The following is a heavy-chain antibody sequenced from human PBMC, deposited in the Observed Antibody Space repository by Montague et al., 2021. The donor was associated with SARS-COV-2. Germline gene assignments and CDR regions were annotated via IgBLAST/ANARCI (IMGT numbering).Heavy chain of an antibody. J-gene: IGHJ5*02. V-gene: IGHV4-59*12. CDR3: ARARVVIPTTRNWFDP. D-gene: IGHD2-2*01. Sequence: SETLSLTCTVSGGSISNYYWSWIRQPPGGGLEWIGYIYYSGSTDYSPSLKSRVTISLDTSKNQFSLKVTSVTAADTAMYYCARARVVIPTTRNWFDPWGQGTLVTVSS. CDR1: GGSISNYY. CDR2: IYYSGST.